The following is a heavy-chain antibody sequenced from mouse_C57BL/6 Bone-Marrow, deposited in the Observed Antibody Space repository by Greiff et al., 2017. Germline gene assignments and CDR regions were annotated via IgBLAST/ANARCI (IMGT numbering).Heavy chain of an antibody. CDR3: ARSGYYYGSSYWYFDV. V-gene: IGHV1-81*01. J-gene: IGHJ1*03. CDR1: GYTFTSYG. CDR2: IYPRSGNT. Sequence: VMLVESGAELARPGASVKLSCKASGYTFTSYGISWVKQRTGQGLEWIGEIYPRSGNTYYNEKFKGKATLTADKSSSTAYIELRSLTSEDSAVYFCARSGYYYGSSYWYFDVWGTGTTVTVSS. D-gene: IGHD1-1*01.